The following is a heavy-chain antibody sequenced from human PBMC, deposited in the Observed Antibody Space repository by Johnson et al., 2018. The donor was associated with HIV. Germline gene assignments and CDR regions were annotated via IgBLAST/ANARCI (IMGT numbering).Heavy chain of an antibody. CDR2: ISYDGSNK. D-gene: IGHD3-22*01. Sequence: QVQLVESGGGVVQPGRSLRLSCAASGFTFSSYAMHWVRQAPGKGLEWVAVISYDGSNKYYADSVTGRFTISRDNSKKTLYLQMNSLKTEDTAIYYCTTITRSYYEVSSGHLYDAFDSWGQGTMVTVAS. V-gene: IGHV3-30*04. CDR3: TTITRSYYEVSSGHLYDAFDS. CDR1: GFTFSSYA. J-gene: IGHJ3*02.